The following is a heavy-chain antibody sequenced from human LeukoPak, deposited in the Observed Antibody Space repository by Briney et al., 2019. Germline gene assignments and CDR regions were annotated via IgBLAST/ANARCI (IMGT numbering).Heavy chain of an antibody. CDR1: GGSFSSSNYH. D-gene: IGHD2-2*01. V-gene: IGHV4-39*01. J-gene: IGHJ4*02. CDR2: LYSTGTT. CDR3: ARSPGSSTSWFLFAK. Sequence: PSETLSLTCTVSGGSFSSSNYHWVWIRQSPGMGLEWIVTLYSTGTTSQNPDASLKSRVTLSVDTTRYQFSLELRALTAADTAIFYSARSPGSSTSWFLFAKWGEGTLVTVS.